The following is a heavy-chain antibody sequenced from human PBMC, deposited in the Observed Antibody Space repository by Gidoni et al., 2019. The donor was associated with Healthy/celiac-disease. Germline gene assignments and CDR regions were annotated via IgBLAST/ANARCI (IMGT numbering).Heavy chain of an antibody. CDR3: ARDLNSGYYPDAFDI. V-gene: IGHV1-18*01. CDR1: GYTCTSYG. Sequence: QVQLVQSGAEVKKPGASVKVSCKASGYTCTSYGISWVRQAPGQGLEWMGWISAYNGNTNYAQKLQGRVTMTTDTSTSTAYMELRRLGSDDTAVYYCARDLNSGYYPDAFDIWGQGTMVTVSS. D-gene: IGHD3-22*01. CDR2: ISAYNGNT. J-gene: IGHJ3*02.